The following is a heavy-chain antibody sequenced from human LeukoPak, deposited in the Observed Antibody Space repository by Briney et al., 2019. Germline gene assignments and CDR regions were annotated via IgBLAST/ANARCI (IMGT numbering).Heavy chain of an antibody. CDR3: ARDTEEIVVPDLDWFDP. CDR2: ISSSSSYI. Sequence: PGGSLRLSCAASGFTFSSYSMNWVRQAPGKGLEWVSSISSSSSYIYYADSVKGRFTISRDNAKNSLYLQMNSLRAEDTAVYYCARDTEEIVVPDLDWFDPWGQGTLVTVSS. D-gene: IGHD2-21*01. V-gene: IGHV3-21*01. J-gene: IGHJ5*02. CDR1: GFTFSSYS.